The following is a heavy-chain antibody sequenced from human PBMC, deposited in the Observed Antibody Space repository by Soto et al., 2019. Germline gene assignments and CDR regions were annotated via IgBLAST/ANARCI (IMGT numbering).Heavy chain of an antibody. D-gene: IGHD3-9*01. Sequence: GASVKVSCKASGYTFTSYDINWVRQATGQGLEWMGWMNPNSGNTGYAQKFQGRVTMTRNTSISTAYMELSSLRSEDTAVYYCARGSMYTYYDILTGYYSSMDYYYYYMDVWGKGTTVTV. CDR2: MNPNSGNT. J-gene: IGHJ6*03. CDR1: GYTFTSYD. CDR3: ARGSMYTYYDILTGYYSSMDYYYYYMDV. V-gene: IGHV1-8*01.